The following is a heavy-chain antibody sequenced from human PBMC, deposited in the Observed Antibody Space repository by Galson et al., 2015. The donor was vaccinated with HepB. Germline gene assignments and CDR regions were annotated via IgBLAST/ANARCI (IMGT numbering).Heavy chain of an antibody. CDR1: GYTFTGYY. D-gene: IGHD5-24*01. CDR2: INPNSGGT. Sequence: SVKVSCKASGYTFTGYYMHWVRQAPGQGLEWMGWINPNSGGTNYAQKFQGWVTMTRDTSISTAYMELSRLRSDDTAVYYCASSMDYYYGMDVWGQGTTVTVSS. V-gene: IGHV1-2*04. J-gene: IGHJ6*02. CDR3: ASSMDYYYGMDV.